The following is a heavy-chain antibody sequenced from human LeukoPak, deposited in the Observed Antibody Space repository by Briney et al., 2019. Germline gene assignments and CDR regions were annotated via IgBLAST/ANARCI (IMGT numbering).Heavy chain of an antibody. CDR2: ISSNCSTI. J-gene: IGHJ5*02. V-gene: IGHV3-48*02. D-gene: IGHD6-19*01. Sequence: GGSVRLSCAASGFTFSSYSMNWVRQAPGKGLEWVSYISSNCSTIYYADSVKGRVTISRDNAKNSMYLQMNSLRDEDTAVYYCARVWYSSRAGWFDPWGEGTLV. CDR1: GFTFSSYS. CDR3: ARVWYSSRAGWFDP.